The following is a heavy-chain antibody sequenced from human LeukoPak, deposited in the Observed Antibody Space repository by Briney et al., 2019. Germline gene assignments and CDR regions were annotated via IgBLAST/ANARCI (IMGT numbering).Heavy chain of an antibody. J-gene: IGHJ4*02. D-gene: IGHD4-17*01. CDR1: GYTFTSYD. CDR2: MNPNSGNT. CDR3: ARGRPTVTTSPLWWYRH. V-gene: IGHV1-8*01. Sequence: ASVKVSCKASGYTFTSYDINWVRQATGQGLEWMGWMNPNSGNTGYAQKFQGRVTMTRNTSISTAYMELSSLRSEDTAVYYCARGRPTVTTSPLWWYRHWGQGTLVTVSS.